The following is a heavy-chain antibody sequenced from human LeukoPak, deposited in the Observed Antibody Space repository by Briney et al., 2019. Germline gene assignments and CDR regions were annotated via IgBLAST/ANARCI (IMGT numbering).Heavy chain of an antibody. CDR1: GYTFTSYD. D-gene: IGHD2-15*01. Sequence: ASVKVSCKASGYTFTSYDMHWVRQAPGQGLEWMGIINPSGGSTSYAQKFPGRVTMTRDTSTSTVYMELSSLRSEDTAVYYCARDWGYCSGGSCYEGYYMDVWGKGTTVTISS. V-gene: IGHV1-46*01. CDR2: INPSGGST. CDR3: ARDWGYCSGGSCYEGYYMDV. J-gene: IGHJ6*03.